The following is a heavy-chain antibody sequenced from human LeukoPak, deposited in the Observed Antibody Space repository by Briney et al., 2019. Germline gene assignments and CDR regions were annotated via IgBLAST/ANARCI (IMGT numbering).Heavy chain of an antibody. CDR3: AISSAWYHDGFDI. Sequence: GASVKLSCKASGYAFTSCDVHWGRHGNGPGLEWMGLMIPNSGETGYTETFQDRVTMTRDTSRRVAYMQLSSLRSDDTAVYYCAISSAWYHDGFDIWGEGTMASVSS. V-gene: IGHV1-8*01. CDR2: MIPNSGET. CDR1: GYAFTSCD. J-gene: IGHJ3*02. D-gene: IGHD6-19*01.